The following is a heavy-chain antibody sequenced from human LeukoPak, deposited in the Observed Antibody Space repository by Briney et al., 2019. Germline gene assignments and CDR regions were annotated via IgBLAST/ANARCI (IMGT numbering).Heavy chain of an antibody. CDR2: IWYDGSNK. CDR1: GFTFSSYG. D-gene: IGHD3-22*01. V-gene: IGHV3-33*06. J-gene: IGHJ4*02. Sequence: SGGSLRLSCAASGFTFSSYGMHWVRHAPGKGLEWVAVIWYDGSNKYYADSVKGRFTISRDNSKNTLYLQMNSLRAEDTAVYYCAKGYYYDSSGYYYYFDYWGRGTLVTVSS. CDR3: AKGYYYDSSGYYYYFDY.